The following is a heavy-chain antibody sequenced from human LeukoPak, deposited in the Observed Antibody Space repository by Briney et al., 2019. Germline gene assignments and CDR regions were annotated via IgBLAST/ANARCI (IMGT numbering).Heavy chain of an antibody. CDR1: GFTFSSYS. D-gene: IGHD1-26*01. CDR2: ISSSSSYI. J-gene: IGHJ4*02. CDR3: ARAPARMGGYFDY. V-gene: IGHV3-21*01. Sequence: GGSLRLSCAASGFTFSSYSMNWVRQAPGKGLEWVSSISSSSSYIYYADSAKGRFTISRDNAKNSLYLQMNSLRAEDTAVYYCARAPARMGGYFDYWGQGTLVTVSS.